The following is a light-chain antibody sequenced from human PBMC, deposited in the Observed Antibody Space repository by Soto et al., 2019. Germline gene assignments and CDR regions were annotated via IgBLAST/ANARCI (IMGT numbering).Light chain of an antibody. Sequence: EIVLTQSPATLSLSPGERAALSCRASQGVGRFLAWYQQKPGQAPRLLIYDASNRATGIPARFSGSGSETDFTLAIDSLEPEDFAVYYCQQRGGWPLTFGGGTKVEIK. CDR2: DAS. CDR3: QQRGGWPLT. J-gene: IGKJ4*01. V-gene: IGKV3-11*01. CDR1: QGVGRF.